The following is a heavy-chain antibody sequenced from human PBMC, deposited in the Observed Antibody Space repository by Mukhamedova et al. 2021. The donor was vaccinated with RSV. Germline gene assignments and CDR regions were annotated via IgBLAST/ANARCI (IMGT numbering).Heavy chain of an antibody. J-gene: IGHJ5*02. CDR2: IYYSGST. D-gene: IGHD1-1*01. V-gene: IGHV4-39*01. CDR3: ARQDWNDGEDRFDP. Sequence: EWIGSIYYSGSTYYNPSLKSRVTISVDTSKNQFSLKLSSVTAADTAVYYCARQDWNDGEDRFDPWGQGTLVTVSS.